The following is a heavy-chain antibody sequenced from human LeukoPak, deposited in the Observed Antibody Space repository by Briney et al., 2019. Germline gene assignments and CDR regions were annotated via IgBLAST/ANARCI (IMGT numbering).Heavy chain of an antibody. CDR2: INPSGGST. J-gene: IGHJ4*02. CDR3: AKDWEASADFDY. D-gene: IGHD1-26*01. V-gene: IGHV1-46*01. Sequence: ASVKVSCKASGYIFTNYYMYWVRQAPGQGLEWMGIINPSGGSTSYAQRFQGRVTMTRDTSTSTVYMEMSSLRSEDTAVYYCAKDWEASADFDYWGQGTLVTVSS. CDR1: GYIFTNYY.